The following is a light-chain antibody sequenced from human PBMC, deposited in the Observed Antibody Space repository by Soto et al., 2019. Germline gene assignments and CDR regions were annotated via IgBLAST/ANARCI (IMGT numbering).Light chain of an antibody. Sequence: DVQMTQSPSSRSGSVGDRVTITFRASQTIDSYLNWFQQKPGMAPKLLIYAASKLQSGVPSRFRGSGSGTDFTLTIDTLQPDDFASYYCQQTRSGITFGQGTRLEIK. CDR3: QQTRSGIT. J-gene: IGKJ5*01. V-gene: IGKV1-39*01. CDR1: QTIDSY. CDR2: AAS.